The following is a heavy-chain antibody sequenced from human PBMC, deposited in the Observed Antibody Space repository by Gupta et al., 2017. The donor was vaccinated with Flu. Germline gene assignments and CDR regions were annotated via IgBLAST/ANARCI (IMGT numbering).Heavy chain of an antibody. CDR3: ARGFEMSLFS. D-gene: IGHD2-21*01. CDR1: GFAFNTYS. J-gene: IGHJ5*02. V-gene: IGHV3-21*01. Sequence: EVQLVESGGGLVKPGGSLRLSCTASGFAFNTYSMNWVRQAPGKGLEWVSSISRSSNYIYYEDSMKGRFTIARYNAKNLLYLQMNSLRAEDTAVYYCARGFEMSLFSWGQGTLGRVSS. CDR2: ISRSSNYI.